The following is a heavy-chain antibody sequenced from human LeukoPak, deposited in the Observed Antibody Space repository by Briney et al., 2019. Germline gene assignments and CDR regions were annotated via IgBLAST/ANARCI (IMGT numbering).Heavy chain of an antibody. J-gene: IGHJ4*02. D-gene: IGHD5-24*01. V-gene: IGHV4-39*01. CDR2: IYYSGTT. CDR3: ARRDQAIDY. CDR1: DGSVSSVGYY. Sequence: SETLSLTCTVSDGSVSSVGYYWGWIRQPPGKGLGWIGSIYYSGTTYYNPSLASRVTIFVDTSKNQFSLRLSSVTAADTAVYYCARRDQAIDYWDQGTLVTVSS.